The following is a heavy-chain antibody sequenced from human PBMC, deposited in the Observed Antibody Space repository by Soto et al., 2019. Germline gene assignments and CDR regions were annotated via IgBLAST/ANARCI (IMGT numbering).Heavy chain of an antibody. CDR2: IYSGGST. CDR3: ARVNTIFPPAWLQFDP. D-gene: IGHD3-9*01. CDR1: GFTVSSNY. V-gene: IGHV3-53*01. J-gene: IGHJ5*02. Sequence: LRLSCAASGFTVSSNYMSWVRQAPGKGLEWVSVIYSGGSTYYADSVKGRFTISRDNSKNTLYLQMNSLRAEDTAVYYCARVNTIFPPAWLQFDPWGQGTLVTVAS.